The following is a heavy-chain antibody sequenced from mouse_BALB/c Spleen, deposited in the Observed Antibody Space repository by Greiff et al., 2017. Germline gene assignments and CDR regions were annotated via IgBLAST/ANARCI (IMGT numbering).Heavy chain of an antibody. J-gene: IGHJ4*01. CDR3: ARDDYDYAMDY. CDR1: GYAFTNYL. Sequence: VQLQQSGAELVRPGTSVKVSCKASGYAFTNYLIEWVKQRPGQGLEWIGVINPGSGGTNYNEKFKGKATLTADKSSSPAYMQLSSLTSDDSAVYFCARDDYDYAMDYWGQGTSVTVSS. V-gene: IGHV1-54*01. D-gene: IGHD2-4*01. CDR2: INPGSGGT.